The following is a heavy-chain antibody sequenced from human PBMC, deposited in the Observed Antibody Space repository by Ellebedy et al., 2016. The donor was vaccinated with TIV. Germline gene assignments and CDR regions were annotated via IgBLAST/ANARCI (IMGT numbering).Heavy chain of an antibody. Sequence: GESLKISCVVSGFTFSSYAMSWVRQAPGKGLEWVSSLSASGGSTYYADSVKGRFTISRDNSKNTLYLQLNSLRAEDTAVYYCAKRVTMVREVITYYHYAMDVWGQGTTVTVSS. CDR2: LSASGGST. D-gene: IGHD3-10*01. CDR3: AKRVTMVREVITYYHYAMDV. V-gene: IGHV3-23*01. J-gene: IGHJ6*02. CDR1: GFTFSSYA.